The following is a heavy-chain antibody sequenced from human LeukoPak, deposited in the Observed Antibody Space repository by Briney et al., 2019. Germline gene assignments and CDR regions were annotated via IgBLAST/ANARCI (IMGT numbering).Heavy chain of an antibody. J-gene: IGHJ4*02. CDR1: GFTFSDYY. CDR3: ARVASFSYDFWSGYQYYFDY. V-gene: IGHV3-11*04. D-gene: IGHD3-3*01. Sequence: GRSLRLSCAASGFTFSDYYMSWIRQAPGKGLEWVSYISSSGSTIYYADSVKGRFTISRDNAKNSLYLQMNSLRAEDTAVYYCARVASFSYDFWSGYQYYFDYWGQGTLVTVSS. CDR2: ISSSGSTI.